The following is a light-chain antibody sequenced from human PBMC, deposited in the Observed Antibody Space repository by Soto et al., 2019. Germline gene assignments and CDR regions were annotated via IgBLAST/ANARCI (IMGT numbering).Light chain of an antibody. Sequence: QSALTQPASVSGSPGQSITISCTGTSSDVGGYNYVSWYQQHPGKAPKLMIYEVSNRPSGVSNRFSGSKSGNTDSLTISGLQAEDEADYYCSSYTSRSTRVFGGGTKLTVL. CDR1: SSDVGGYNY. CDR3: SSYTSRSTRV. J-gene: IGLJ3*02. CDR2: EVS. V-gene: IGLV2-14*01.